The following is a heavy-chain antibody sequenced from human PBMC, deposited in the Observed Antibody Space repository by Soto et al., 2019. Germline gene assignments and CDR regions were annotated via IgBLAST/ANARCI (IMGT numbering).Heavy chain of an antibody. V-gene: IGHV3-48*02. CDR3: ARVTQDDFWSGYYRDY. CDR1: GFTFSSYS. Sequence: GGSLRLSCAASGFTFSSYSMNWVRQAPGKGLEWVSYISSSSSTIYYADSVKGRFTISRDNAKNLLYLKMNSLRDEDTAVYYNARVTQDDFWSGYYRDYWGQGTLGTVSS. CDR2: ISSSSSTI. J-gene: IGHJ4*02. D-gene: IGHD3-3*01.